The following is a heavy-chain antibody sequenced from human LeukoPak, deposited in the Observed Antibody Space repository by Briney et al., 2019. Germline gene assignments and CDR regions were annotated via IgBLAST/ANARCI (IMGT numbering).Heavy chain of an antibody. D-gene: IGHD2-2*01. CDR3: AKDPGAFVVVPAASY. J-gene: IGHJ4*02. CDR2: IRGSGGTT. CDR1: GFTFRGYG. Sequence: GGSLRLSCAASGFTFRGYGMSWVRQAPGKGLEWVSAIRGSGGTTYYADSVRGRFTISRDNSKNTLYLQMNSLRAEDTAVYYCAKDPGAFVVVPAASYWGQGTLVTVSS. V-gene: IGHV3-23*01.